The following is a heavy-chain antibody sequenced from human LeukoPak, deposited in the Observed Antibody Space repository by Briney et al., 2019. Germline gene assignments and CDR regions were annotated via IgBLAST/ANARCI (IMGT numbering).Heavy chain of an antibody. D-gene: IGHD1-26*01. Sequence: ASVKVSCKASGYTFTCYGSSWVREAPGQGLEWMGWISAYNGNTNYAQKLQGRVTMTTDTSTSTAYMELRSLRSDDTAVYYCARDSGGSWFDYFDYWGQGTLVTVSS. CDR1: GYTFTCYG. CDR3: ARDSGGSWFDYFDY. V-gene: IGHV1-18*01. CDR2: ISAYNGNT. J-gene: IGHJ4*02.